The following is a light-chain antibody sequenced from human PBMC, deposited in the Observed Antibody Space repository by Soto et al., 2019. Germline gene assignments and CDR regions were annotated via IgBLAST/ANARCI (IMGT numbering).Light chain of an antibody. CDR3: SSYTSDSSYV. Sequence: QSVLTQPASVSGSPGQSITISCTGTSSDIGTYNYVSWYQQHPGNVPKLIIYEVNNRPTGVSYRFSGSKSANTASLTISGLRAEDEADYYCSSYTSDSSYVFGSGTKVTVL. CDR2: EVN. J-gene: IGLJ1*01. CDR1: SSDIGTYNY. V-gene: IGLV2-14*03.